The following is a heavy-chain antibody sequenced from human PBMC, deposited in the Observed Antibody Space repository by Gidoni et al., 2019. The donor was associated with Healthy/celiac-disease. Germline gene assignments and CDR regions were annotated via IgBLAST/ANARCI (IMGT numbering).Heavy chain of an antibody. CDR3: TTGEYGSMDV. V-gene: IGHV3-15*01. CDR1: GFTFSNAC. CDR2: IKSKTDGETT. D-gene: IGHD2-15*01. Sequence: EVQLVESGGGLVKPGAPLRLSCAASGFTFSNACMSCVRQAPGKGLEWVGRIKSKTDGETTDYAAPVKGRFTISRDDSKNTLYLQMNSLKTEDTAVYYCTTGEYGSMDVWGQGTTVTVSS. J-gene: IGHJ6*02.